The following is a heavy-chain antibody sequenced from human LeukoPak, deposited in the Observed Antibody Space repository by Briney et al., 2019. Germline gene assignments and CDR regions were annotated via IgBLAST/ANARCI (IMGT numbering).Heavy chain of an antibody. CDR2: IKQDGSEK. V-gene: IGHV3-7*01. CDR3: AREDDWNYEDY. J-gene: IGHJ4*02. D-gene: IGHD1-7*01. Sequence: GGSLRLSCAASGFTVSSNYMSWVRQAPGKGLEWVANIKQDGSEKYYVNSVKGRLTISRDNAKNSLYLQMNSLRAEDTAIYYCAREDDWNYEDYWGQGTLVTVSS. CDR1: GFTVSSNY.